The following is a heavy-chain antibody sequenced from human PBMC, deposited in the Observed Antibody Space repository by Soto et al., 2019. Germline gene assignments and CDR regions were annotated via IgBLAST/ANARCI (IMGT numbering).Heavy chain of an antibody. Sequence: SETLSLTCTVSGGSSSSYYWSWIRQPPGKGLEWIGYIYYSGSTNYNPSLKSRVTISVDTSKNQFSLKLSSVTAADTAVYYCARASIAVAGYYFDYWGQGTLVTVSS. CDR1: GGSSSSYY. J-gene: IGHJ4*02. D-gene: IGHD6-19*01. CDR2: IYYSGST. CDR3: ARASIAVAGYYFDY. V-gene: IGHV4-59*08.